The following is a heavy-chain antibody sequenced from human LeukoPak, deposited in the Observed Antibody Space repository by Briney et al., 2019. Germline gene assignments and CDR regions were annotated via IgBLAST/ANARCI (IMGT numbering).Heavy chain of an antibody. CDR3: ARESKYDGATSSLGFDY. Sequence: ASVKVSCKASGYTFSSYGISWVRQAPGQGLEWMGWISAYNGNTNYAQKLQGRVTMTTDTSTSTAYMELRSLRSDDTAVYYCARESKYDGATSSLGFDYWGQGTLVTISS. CDR1: GYTFSSYG. D-gene: IGHD1-26*01. V-gene: IGHV1-18*01. J-gene: IGHJ4*02. CDR2: ISAYNGNT.